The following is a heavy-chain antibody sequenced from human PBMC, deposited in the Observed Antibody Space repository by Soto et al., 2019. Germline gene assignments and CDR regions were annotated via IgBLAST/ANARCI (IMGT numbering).Heavy chain of an antibody. CDR3: MRVLSASLIDY. V-gene: IGHV4-39*01. CDR1: GASIINSSYY. D-gene: IGHD1-26*01. CDR2: IYFSGST. Sequence: PSETLSLTCTVSGASIINSSYYWAWIRQPPEKGLEWIGAIYFSGSTYYNPSLKGRLAISVDTSRNQLSLKVTSVTAADTAFYYCMRVLSASLIDYWGQGTLVTVSS. J-gene: IGHJ4*02.